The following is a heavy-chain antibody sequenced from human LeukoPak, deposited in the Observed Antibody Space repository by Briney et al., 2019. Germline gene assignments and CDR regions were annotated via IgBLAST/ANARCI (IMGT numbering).Heavy chain of an antibody. CDR1: GGSFSGYY. V-gene: IGHV4-34*01. CDR2: INHSGST. D-gene: IGHD2-21*02. J-gene: IGHJ4*02. Sequence: SETLSLTCAVYGGSFSGYYWSWIRQPPGKGLEWIGEINHSGSTNYNPSLKSRVTISVDTSKNQFSLKLSSVTAADTAMYYCAGSRYCGGGACYATFDHWGQGTLATVSS. CDR3: AGSRYCGGGACYATFDH.